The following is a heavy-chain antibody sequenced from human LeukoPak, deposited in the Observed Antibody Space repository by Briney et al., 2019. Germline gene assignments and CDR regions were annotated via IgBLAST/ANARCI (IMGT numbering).Heavy chain of an antibody. D-gene: IGHD3-22*01. J-gene: IGHJ4*02. Sequence: SETLSLTCTVSGGSISSTSYYWSWIRQPPGKGLEWIGEINHSGSTNYNPSLKSRVTISVDTSKNQFSLKLSSVTAADTAVYYCARDGDSSGYYYGFGEVDYWGQGTLVTVSS. CDR1: GGSISSTSYY. CDR2: INHSGST. CDR3: ARDGDSSGYYYGFGEVDY. V-gene: IGHV4-39*07.